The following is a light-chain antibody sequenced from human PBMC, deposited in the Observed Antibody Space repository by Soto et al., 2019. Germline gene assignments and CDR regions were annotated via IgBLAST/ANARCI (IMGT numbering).Light chain of an antibody. CDR3: MQALQSHT. Sequence: EMVVTQAPLSMTVTPGEPASISCRSSQSLLHSNGYNYLDWDLQKPGQSPQLLIYLASNPAYGVPDRFRSQGSGPDFTLKISRVEAVHFGVYYCMQALQSHTFGQGTKLEIK. V-gene: IGKV2-28*01. J-gene: IGKJ2*01. CDR1: QSLLHSNGYNY. CDR2: LAS.